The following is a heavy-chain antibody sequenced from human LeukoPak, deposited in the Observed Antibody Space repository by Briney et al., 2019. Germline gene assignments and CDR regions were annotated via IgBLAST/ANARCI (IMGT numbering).Heavy chain of an antibody. CDR2: INHSGST. CDR1: GGSFSGYY. J-gene: IGHJ4*02. Sequence: PSEALSLTCAVYGGSFSGYYWSWIRQPPGKGLEWIGEINHSGSTNYNPSLKSRVTISVDTSKNQFSLKLSSVTAADTAVYYCARPWYSSGRRPYGYWGQGTLVTVSS. CDR3: ARPWYSSGRRPYGY. V-gene: IGHV4-34*01. D-gene: IGHD6-19*01.